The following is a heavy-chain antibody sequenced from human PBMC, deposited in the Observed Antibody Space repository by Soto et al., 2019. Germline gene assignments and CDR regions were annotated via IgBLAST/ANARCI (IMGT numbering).Heavy chain of an antibody. V-gene: IGHV3-74*01. CDR2: INGDGKTA. CDR3: ARPRYDGSGTPFDH. Sequence: EVQLVESGGGLVQPGGSLRLSCAASGFTFSSYWMHWVRQAPGKGLVWVSGINGDGKTATYADSVKGRFIISRDNAKNMLYLQMNSLTAEDTAVYYCARPRYDGSGTPFDHWGQGTLVTVS. J-gene: IGHJ4*02. CDR1: GFTFSSYW. D-gene: IGHD3-22*01.